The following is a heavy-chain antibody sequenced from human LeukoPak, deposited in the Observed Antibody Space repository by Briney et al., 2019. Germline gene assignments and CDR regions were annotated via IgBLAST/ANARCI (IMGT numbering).Heavy chain of an antibody. CDR3: ARDHTETSSLNFRNYYYYGMDI. V-gene: IGHV4-39*02. D-gene: IGHD4-11*01. CDR1: GGSISSSSYY. Sequence: SETLSLTCTVSGGSISSSSYYWGWIRQPPGKGLEWIGSIYYSGSTYYNPSLKSRVTISVDTSKNQFSLKLSSVTAADTAVYYCARDHTETSSLNFRNYYYYGMDIWGQGTTVIVSS. J-gene: IGHJ6*02. CDR2: IYYSGST.